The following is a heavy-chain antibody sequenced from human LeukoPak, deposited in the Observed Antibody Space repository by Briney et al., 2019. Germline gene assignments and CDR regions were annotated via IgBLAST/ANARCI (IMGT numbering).Heavy chain of an antibody. Sequence: GESLKISCKGSGYSFTNYWVGWVRQMPGKGLEWMGIIYPGDSDTRYSPSFQGQVTISGDKSITTAYLQWSSLKASDTATYYCARSEGRYYASDTFDLWGQGTMVTVSS. J-gene: IGHJ3*01. CDR2: IYPGDSDT. D-gene: IGHD3-10*01. V-gene: IGHV5-51*01. CDR1: GYSFTNYW. CDR3: ARSEGRYYASDTFDL.